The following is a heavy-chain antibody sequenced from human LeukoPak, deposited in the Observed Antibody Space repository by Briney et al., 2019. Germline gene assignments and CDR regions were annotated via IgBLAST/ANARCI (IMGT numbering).Heavy chain of an antibody. D-gene: IGHD4-23*01. CDR3: ARDPFGGNSGLDFDY. V-gene: IGHV1-69*04. Sequence: SVKVSCKASGGTFSSYAISWVRQAPGQGLEWMGRIIPILGIANYAQKFQGRVTITPDKSTSTAYMELSSLRSEDTAVYYCARDPFGGNSGLDFDYWGQGTLVTVSS. CDR2: IIPILGIA. CDR1: GGTFSSYA. J-gene: IGHJ4*02.